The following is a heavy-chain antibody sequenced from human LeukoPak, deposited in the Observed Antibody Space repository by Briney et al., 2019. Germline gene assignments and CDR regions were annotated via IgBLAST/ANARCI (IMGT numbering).Heavy chain of an antibody. CDR2: INPNSGGT. Sequence: ASVKVSCKASGYTFTGYYMHWVRQAPGQGLEWMGWINPNSGGTNYAQKFQGRVTMTRNTSISTAYMELSSLRSEDTAVYYCARGAPAYGENWFDPWGQGTLVTVSS. J-gene: IGHJ5*02. CDR1: GYTFTGYY. V-gene: IGHV1-2*02. D-gene: IGHD3-10*01. CDR3: ARGAPAYGENWFDP.